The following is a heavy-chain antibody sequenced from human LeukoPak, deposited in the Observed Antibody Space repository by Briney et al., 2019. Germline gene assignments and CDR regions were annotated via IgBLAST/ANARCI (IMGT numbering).Heavy chain of an antibody. CDR2: ISYDGSNK. J-gene: IGHJ4*02. CDR1: GFTFSSYG. CDR3: AKDLPIAAAGIDY. D-gene: IGHD6-13*01. V-gene: IGHV3-30*18. Sequence: GRSLRLSCAASGFTFSSYGMHWVRQAPGRGLECVAVISYDGSNKYYADSVKGRFTISRDNSKNTLYLQMNSLRAEDTAVYYCAKDLPIAAAGIDYWGQGTLVTVSS.